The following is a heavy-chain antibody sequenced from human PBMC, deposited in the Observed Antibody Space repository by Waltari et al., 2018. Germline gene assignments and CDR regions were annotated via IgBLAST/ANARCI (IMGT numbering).Heavy chain of an antibody. CDR2: IKQDGMEK. CDR1: GFTFSSYW. J-gene: IGHJ2*01. V-gene: IGHV3-7*01. D-gene: IGHD5-18*01. CDR3: ARERAVDTAMVTTWYFDL. Sequence: EVQLVESGGGLVQPGGSLRLSCAASGFTFSSYWMSWVRQAPGKGLEWVANIKQDGMEKYYVDSVKGRFTISRDNAKNSLYLQMNSLRAEDTAVYYCARERAVDTAMVTTWYFDLWGRGTLVTVSS.